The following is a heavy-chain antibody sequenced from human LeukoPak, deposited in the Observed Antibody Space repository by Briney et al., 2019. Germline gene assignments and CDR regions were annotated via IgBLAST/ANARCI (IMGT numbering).Heavy chain of an antibody. Sequence: SETLSLTCTVSGGSLSSSSYYWGWIRQPPGKGLEWIGSIYYSGSTYYNPSLKSRVTISVDTSKNQFSLKLSSVTAADTAVYYCARNMIVVPFDIWGQGTMVTVSS. CDR3: ARNMIVVPFDI. CDR2: IYYSGST. V-gene: IGHV4-39*01. D-gene: IGHD3-22*01. CDR1: GGSLSSSSYY. J-gene: IGHJ3*02.